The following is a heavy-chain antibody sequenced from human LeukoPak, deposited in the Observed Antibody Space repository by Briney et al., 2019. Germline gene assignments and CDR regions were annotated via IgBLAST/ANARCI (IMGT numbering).Heavy chain of an antibody. D-gene: IGHD6-19*01. J-gene: IGHJ4*02. CDR3: AKFVGSGWYNFDY. CDR2: ISASGGST. V-gene: IGHV3-23*01. Sequence: GGSLRLSCAASGFTFSSSAMSWVRQVPGKGLEWVSGISASGGSTYYADSVRGRFTISRDNSKNTLYVQMNSLRDEDTAVYYCAKFVGSGWYNFDYWGQGTLVTVSS. CDR1: GFTFSSSA.